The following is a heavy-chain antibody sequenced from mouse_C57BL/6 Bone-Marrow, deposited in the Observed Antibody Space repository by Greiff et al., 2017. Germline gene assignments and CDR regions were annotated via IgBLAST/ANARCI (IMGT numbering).Heavy chain of an antibody. D-gene: IGHD1-1*01. V-gene: IGHV1-81*01. CDR2: ISPRSGNT. J-gene: IGHJ4*01. CDR1: GYTFTSYG. CDR3: ARDYYGSRNYYAMDY. Sequence: QVQLQQSGAELARPGASVKLSCKASGYTFTSYGISWVKQRTGQGLEWIGEISPRSGNTYYNEKFKGKATLTADKSSSTAYMELRSLTSEDSAVYFCARDYYGSRNYYAMDYWGQGTSVTVSS.